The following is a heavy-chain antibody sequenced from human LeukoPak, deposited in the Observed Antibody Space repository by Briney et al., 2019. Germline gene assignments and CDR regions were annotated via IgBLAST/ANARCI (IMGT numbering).Heavy chain of an antibody. V-gene: IGHV1-18*01. CDR2: INPRSGDA. J-gene: IGHJ4*02. Sequence: GDSVKISCKASGYTFTNYGIAWVRQAPGQGLEWMGWINPRSGDAQLAHSLQARVTMTTDTSTSTASMELGSLGSDDTAVYYCARDTDFSIDYWGQGSLVTVSS. CDR3: ARDTDFSIDY. CDR1: GYTFTNYG. D-gene: IGHD2/OR15-2a*01.